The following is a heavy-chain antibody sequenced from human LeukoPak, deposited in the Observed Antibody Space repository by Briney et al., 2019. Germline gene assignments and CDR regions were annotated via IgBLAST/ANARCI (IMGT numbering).Heavy chain of an antibody. Sequence: SETLSLTCAVYGGSFSGYYWSWIRQPPGKGLEWIGEINHSGSTNYNPSLKSRVTISVEKSKNQFSLKLSSVTAADTAVHYCARASTYYYDSSGFFPWGQGTMVTVSS. V-gene: IGHV4-34*01. D-gene: IGHD3-22*01. CDR3: ARASTYYYDSSGFFP. J-gene: IGHJ3*01. CDR1: GGSFSGYY. CDR2: INHSGST.